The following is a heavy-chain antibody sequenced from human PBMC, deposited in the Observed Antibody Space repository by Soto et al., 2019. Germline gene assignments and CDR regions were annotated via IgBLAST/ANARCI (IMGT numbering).Heavy chain of an antibody. J-gene: IGHJ4*02. CDR2: IYCSGKT. CDR1: GASITSTTYF. V-gene: IGHV4-39*01. CDR3: AKNLPRTGRFDY. Sequence: SETLSLTCSLSGASITSTTYFWAWIRQPPGKGLEWVGSIYCSGKTHYNPSLKSRTTISVDRSRNQFSLQVSSVTAADTAVYYCAKNLPRTGRFDYWGQGTVVT.